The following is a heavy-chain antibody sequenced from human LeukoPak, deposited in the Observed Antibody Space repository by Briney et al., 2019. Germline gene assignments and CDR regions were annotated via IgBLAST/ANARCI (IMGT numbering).Heavy chain of an antibody. D-gene: IGHD2-15*01. J-gene: IGHJ4*02. V-gene: IGHV3-7*04. Sequence: PGGSLRLSCAASGFTFSSDWMSWVRQAPGKGLEWVANIKQDGSEKYYVDSVKGRFTISRDNAKNSLYLQMNSLRAEDTAVYYCARVVAATYFDYWGQGTLVTVSS. CDR1: GFTFSSDW. CDR3: ARVVAATYFDY. CDR2: IKQDGSEK.